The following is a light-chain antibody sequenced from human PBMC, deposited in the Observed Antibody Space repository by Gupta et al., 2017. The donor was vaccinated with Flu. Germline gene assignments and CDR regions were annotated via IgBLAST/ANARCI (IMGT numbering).Light chain of an antibody. CDR3: QQRNYSPRT. Sequence: PSFLSASVGDRVTITFLASQGISNYFAWYQQKPGIAPRLLIFDASTLHRGVPSRFSGSTSGTEFTLTVSSLQPEDFATYYCQQRNYSPRTFGQGTKVE. J-gene: IGKJ1*01. CDR2: DAS. CDR1: QGISNY. V-gene: IGKV1-9*01.